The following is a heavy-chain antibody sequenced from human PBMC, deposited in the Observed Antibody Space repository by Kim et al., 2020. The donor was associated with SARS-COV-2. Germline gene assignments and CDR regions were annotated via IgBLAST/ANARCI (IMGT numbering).Heavy chain of an antibody. V-gene: IGHV1-2*02. CDR2: VNPNSDGT. D-gene: IGHD6-19*01. CDR1: GYTFSGYY. J-gene: IGHJ4*02. Sequence: ASVKVSCKASGYTFSGYYIHGVRQAPGQGLEWMGWVNPNSDGTNYAQKFQGRVTMTRDTSISTAYMELNRLKSDDTAVYYCASQPHVAAGTWCFDFWGQGTLVTVSS. CDR3: ASQPHVAAGTWCFDF.